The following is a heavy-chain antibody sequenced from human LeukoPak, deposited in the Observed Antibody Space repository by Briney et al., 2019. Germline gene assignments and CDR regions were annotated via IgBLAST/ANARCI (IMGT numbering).Heavy chain of an antibody. CDR2: ISGSGGST. CDR1: GFTFSSYA. V-gene: IGHV3-23*01. J-gene: IGHJ4*02. D-gene: IGHD6-6*01. CDR3: ARGSYSSSFTSFDY. Sequence: GGSLRLSCAASGFTFSSYAMSWVRQAPGKGLEWVSAISGSGGSTYYADSVKGRFTISRDNSKNTLYLQMNSLRAEDTAVYYCARGSYSSSFTSFDYWGQGTLVTVSS.